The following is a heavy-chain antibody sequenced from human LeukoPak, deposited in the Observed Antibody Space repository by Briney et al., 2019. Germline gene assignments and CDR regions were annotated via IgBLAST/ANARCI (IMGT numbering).Heavy chain of an antibody. J-gene: IGHJ4*02. V-gene: IGHV4-61*08. D-gene: IGHD1-26*01. Sequence: TSETLSLTCTVSGGSISSGDYYCSWIRQPPGKGLEWIGYIYTSGSTNYNPSLKSRVTMSVDTSKNQFSLKLSSVTAADTAVYYCARDHKRGSSYYWGQGTLVTVSS. CDR2: IYTSGST. CDR3: ARDHKRGSSYY. CDR1: GGSISSGDYY.